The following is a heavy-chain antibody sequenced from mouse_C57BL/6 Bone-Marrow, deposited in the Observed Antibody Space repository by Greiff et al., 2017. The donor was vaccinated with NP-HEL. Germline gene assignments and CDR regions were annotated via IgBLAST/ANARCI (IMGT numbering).Heavy chain of an antibody. Sequence: QVQLQQPGAELVMPGASVKLSCKASGYTFTSYWMHWAKQRPGQGLEWIGEIDPSDSYTNYNQKFKGKSTLTVDKSSSTAYMQLSSLTSEDSAVYYCARGGDYDDPDYFDYWGQGTTLTVSS. CDR3: ARGGDYDDPDYFDY. D-gene: IGHD2-4*01. V-gene: IGHV1-69*01. CDR1: GYTFTSYW. CDR2: IDPSDSYT. J-gene: IGHJ2*01.